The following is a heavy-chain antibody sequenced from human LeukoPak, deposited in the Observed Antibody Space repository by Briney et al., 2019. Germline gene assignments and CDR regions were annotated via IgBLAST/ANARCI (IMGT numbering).Heavy chain of an antibody. D-gene: IGHD3-16*01. CDR1: GGSISSSNW. CDR3: ARHYGP. J-gene: IGHJ4*02. CDR2: IYYSGST. Sequence: SGTLSLTCAVSGGSISSSNWWSWVRQPPGKGLEWIGSIYYSGSTYYNPSLKSRVTISVDTSKNQFSLKLNSVTATDTAVYYCARHYGPWGQGILVTVSS. V-gene: IGHV4-4*02.